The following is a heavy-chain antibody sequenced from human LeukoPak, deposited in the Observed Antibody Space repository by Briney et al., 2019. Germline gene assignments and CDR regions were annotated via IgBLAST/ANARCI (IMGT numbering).Heavy chain of an antibody. V-gene: IGHV4-59*01. CDR1: GGSISTYY. CDR2: IYYSGSS. Sequence: TSETLSLTCTVSGGSISTYYWSWIRQPPGKGLEWIGYIYYSGSSNYNPSPKSRVTISVDTSKNQFSLKLSSVTAADTAVYYCAGLGASGNGYLSWFDPWGQGTLVTVSS. CDR3: AGLGASGNGYLSWFDP. J-gene: IGHJ5*02. D-gene: IGHD3-22*01.